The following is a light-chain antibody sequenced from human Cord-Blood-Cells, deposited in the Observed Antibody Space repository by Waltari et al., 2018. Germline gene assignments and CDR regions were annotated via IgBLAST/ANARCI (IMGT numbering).Light chain of an antibody. V-gene: IGLV2-14*01. CDR3: SSYTSSSTRV. CDR1: SSDVGGYNS. CDR2: DVS. J-gene: IGLJ3*02. Sequence: QSALTQPASVSGSPGPSFTISCTGTSSDVGGYNSVSWYQQHPGKAPKLMIYDVSNRPSGVSNPFSGSKSGNTASLTISGLQAEDEADYFCSSYTSSSTRVFGGGTKLTVL.